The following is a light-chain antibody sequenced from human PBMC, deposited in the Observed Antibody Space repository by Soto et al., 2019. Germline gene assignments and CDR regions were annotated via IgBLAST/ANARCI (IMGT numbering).Light chain of an antibody. V-gene: IGLV1-51*01. CDR3: ATWDRSLSVGV. CDR2: DND. J-gene: IGLJ2*01. CDR1: SSNIGNNY. Sequence: QSVLTQPPSVSAAPGQKVTIPCSGSSSNIGNNYVFWYQQLPGTAPKLLIYDNDKRPSGIPDRFSGSKSGTSATLGITGLQSGEEADYYCATWDRSLSVGVFGGGTKLTVL.